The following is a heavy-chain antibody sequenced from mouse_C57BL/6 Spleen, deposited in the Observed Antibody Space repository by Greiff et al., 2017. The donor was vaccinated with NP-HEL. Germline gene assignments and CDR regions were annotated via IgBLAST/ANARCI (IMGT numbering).Heavy chain of an antibody. CDR2: IHPNSGST. J-gene: IGHJ2*01. CDR1: GYTFTSYW. D-gene: IGHD1-1*01. V-gene: IGHV1-64*01. CDR3: ASPYGRARPDYFDY. Sequence: QVQLKESGAELVKPGASVKLSCKASGYTFTSYWMHWVKQRPGQGLEWIGMIHPNSGSTNYNEKFKSKATLTVDKSSSTAYMQLSSLTSEDSAVYYCASPYGRARPDYFDYWGQGTTLTVSS.